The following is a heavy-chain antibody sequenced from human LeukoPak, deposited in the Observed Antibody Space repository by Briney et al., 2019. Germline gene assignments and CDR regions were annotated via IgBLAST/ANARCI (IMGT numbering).Heavy chain of an antibody. CDR2: IYTSGNT. J-gene: IGHJ4*02. Sequence: SETLSLTCTVSGGSISSYYWSWVRQPAGKGREWIGRIYTSGNTNYNPSLKGRVTMTVDTSKNQFSLNLSSVTAADTAVYYCARGRGSSWYYFDYWGQGTLVTVSS. CDR3: ARGRGSSWYYFDY. V-gene: IGHV4-4*07. D-gene: IGHD6-13*01. CDR1: GGSISSYY.